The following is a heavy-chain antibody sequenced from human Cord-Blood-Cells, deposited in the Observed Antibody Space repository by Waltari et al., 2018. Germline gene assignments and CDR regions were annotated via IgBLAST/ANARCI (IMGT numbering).Heavy chain of an antibody. CDR3: ARGVSGFDY. J-gene: IGHJ4*02. CDR1: GGTFSSYA. CDR2: TNPIRGIA. D-gene: IGHD6-25*01. Sequence: QVQLVQSGAEVTKPGSSVKVSCKASGGTFSSYAISWVRQAPGQGLEWMGRTNPIRGIANYAQNFQGRVTITADKSTSTAYMELSSLRSEDTAVYYCARGVSGFDYWGQGTLVTVSS. V-gene: IGHV1-69*09.